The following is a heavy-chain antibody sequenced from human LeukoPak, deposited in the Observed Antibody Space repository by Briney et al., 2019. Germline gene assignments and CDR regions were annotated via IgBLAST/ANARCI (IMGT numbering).Heavy chain of an antibody. CDR3: ARGGGSYYDFDY. V-gene: IGHV4-4*02. J-gene: IGHJ4*02. D-gene: IGHD3-10*01. CDR2: IYRSGST. Sequence: SGTLSLTCAVSGDSISSRSWWTWVRQPPGKGLEWIGEIYRSGSTNYNPSLKSRVTISLDKSLNHFSLAITSVTAADTAVYYCARGGGSYYDFDYWGQGTLVTVSS. CDR1: GDSISSRSW.